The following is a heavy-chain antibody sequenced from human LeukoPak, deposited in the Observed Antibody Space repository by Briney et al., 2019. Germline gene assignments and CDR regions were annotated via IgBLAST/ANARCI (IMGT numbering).Heavy chain of an antibody. CDR3: VRGDYGDYTLFDY. J-gene: IGHJ4*02. CDR1: GFTVSSNY. D-gene: IGHD4-17*01. Sequence: GGSLRLSCAASGFTVSSNYMSWVRQAPGKGLEWVSVIYSGGSTYYADSVKGRFTISRDNSKNTLYLQMNSLRAEDTAVYYCVRGDYGDYTLFDYWGQGTLVSVSS. CDR2: IYSGGST. V-gene: IGHV3-53*01.